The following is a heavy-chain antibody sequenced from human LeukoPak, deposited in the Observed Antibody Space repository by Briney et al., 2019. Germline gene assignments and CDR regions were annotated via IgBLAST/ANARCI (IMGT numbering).Heavy chain of an antibody. CDR2: ISGSGGST. V-gene: IGHV3-23*01. J-gene: IGHJ6*03. Sequence: GGSLRLSCAASGFTFSSYAMSWVRQAPGKGLEWVSAISGSGGSTYYADSVKGRSTISRDNSKNTLYLQMNSLRAEDTAVYYCAKRRGLELLYYYYMDVWGKGTTVTVSS. CDR3: AKRRGLELLYYYYMDV. CDR1: GFTFSSYA. D-gene: IGHD1-7*01.